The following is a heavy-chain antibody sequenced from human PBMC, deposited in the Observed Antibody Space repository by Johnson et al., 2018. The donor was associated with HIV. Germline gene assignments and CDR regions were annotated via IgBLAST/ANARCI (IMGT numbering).Heavy chain of an antibody. CDR1: GFTFSSYA. CDR3: ARDDSSRQAFDI. V-gene: IGHV3-30-3*01. J-gene: IGHJ3*02. Sequence: QVQLVESGGGVVQPGRSLRLSCAASGFTFSSYAMHWVRQAPGKGLEWVAIISYDGSNKYYADSVKGRFTISRDNSKNTLYLQMNSLRAEDTAVYCCARDDSSRQAFDIWGQGTMVTVSS. D-gene: IGHD6-13*01. CDR2: ISYDGSNK.